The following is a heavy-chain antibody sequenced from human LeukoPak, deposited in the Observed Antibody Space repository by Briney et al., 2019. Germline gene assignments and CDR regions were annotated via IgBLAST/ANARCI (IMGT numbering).Heavy chain of an antibody. V-gene: IGHV3-66*01. CDR1: GFTVSSNY. D-gene: IGHD3-3*01. J-gene: IGHJ4*02. CDR2: IYSGGST. Sequence: GGSLRLSCAASGFTVSSNYMSWVRQAPGKGLEWVSVIYSGGSTYYADSVKGRFTISRDNSKNTLYLRMNSLRAEDTAVYYCARDYDFWSGPLDYWGQGTLVTVSS. CDR3: ARDYDFWSGPLDY.